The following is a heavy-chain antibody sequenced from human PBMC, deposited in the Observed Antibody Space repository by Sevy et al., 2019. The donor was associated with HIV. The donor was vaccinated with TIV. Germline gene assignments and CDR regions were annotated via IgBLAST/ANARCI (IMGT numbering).Heavy chain of an antibody. CDR1: GFTFGDYA. D-gene: IGHD2-21*02. V-gene: IGHV3-49*03. J-gene: IGHJ4*02. Sequence: GGSLRLSCTASGFTFGDYAMSWFRQAPGRGLEWVGFIRSETYGETTEYAASEKGRFTVARDDSKSIVYLQMNSLKTEDTAVYYCTRRASRVYGDHLNLYWGQGTLVTVSS. CDR2: IRSETYGETT. CDR3: TRRASRVYGDHLNLY.